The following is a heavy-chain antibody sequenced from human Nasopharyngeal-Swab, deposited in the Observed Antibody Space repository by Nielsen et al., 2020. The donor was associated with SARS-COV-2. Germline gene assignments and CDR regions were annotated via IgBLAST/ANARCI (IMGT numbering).Heavy chain of an antibody. V-gene: IGHV3-7*01. D-gene: IGHD6-6*01. CDR2: IKQDGSEK. CDR3: ARGKYRITEFHY. J-gene: IGHJ4*02. Sequence: GESLKISCAASGFTFSSYWMSWVRQAPGKGLEWVANIKQDGSEKYYVDSVKGRFTISRDNAKNSLYLQMNSLRTEDTAIYYCARGKYRITEFHYWGQGTLVTVSS. CDR1: GFTFSSYW.